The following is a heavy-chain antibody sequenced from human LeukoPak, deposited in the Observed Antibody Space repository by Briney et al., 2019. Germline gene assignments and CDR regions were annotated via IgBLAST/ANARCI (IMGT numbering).Heavy chain of an antibody. CDR3: ARHGPRGATEGIGAFDI. CDR2: ISCSSSYI. D-gene: IGHD1-26*01. J-gene: IGHJ3*02. V-gene: IGHV3-21*04. CDR1: GFTFIIYT. Sequence: PGGSLRLSCAASGFTFIIYTMNWVRQAPGKGLEWVSSISCSSSYIYYADSVKGRFTISRDNAKNSLYLQMNSLRAEDTALCHCARHGPRGATEGIGAFDIWGQGTMVTVSS.